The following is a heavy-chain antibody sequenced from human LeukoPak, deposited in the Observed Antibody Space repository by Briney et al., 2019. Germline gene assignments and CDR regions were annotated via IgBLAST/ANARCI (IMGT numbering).Heavy chain of an antibody. D-gene: IGHD3-9*01. CDR1: GGSFSGYY. J-gene: IGHJ6*02. Sequence: SETLSLTCAVCGGSFSGYYWSWIRQPPGKGLEWIGEINHSGSTNYNPSLKSRVTISVDTSKNQFSLKLSSVTAADTAVYYCARGGGYDILTGADYYYYGMDVWGQGTTVTVSS. V-gene: IGHV4-34*01. CDR3: ARGGGYDILTGADYYYYGMDV. CDR2: INHSGST.